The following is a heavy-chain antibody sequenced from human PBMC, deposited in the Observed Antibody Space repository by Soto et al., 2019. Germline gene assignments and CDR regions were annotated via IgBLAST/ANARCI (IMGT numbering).Heavy chain of an antibody. CDR2: IYYSGST. V-gene: IGHV4-39*02. CDR3: ARELLWFGELSRFDP. Sequence: SETLSLTCTVSGGSISSSGYYWGWIRQPPGKGLEWIGTIYYSGSTYYNPSLKSRVTISVDTSKNQFSLKLSSVTAADTAVYYCARELLWFGELSRFDPWGQGTLVTVSS. D-gene: IGHD3-10*01. CDR1: GGSISSSGYY. J-gene: IGHJ5*02.